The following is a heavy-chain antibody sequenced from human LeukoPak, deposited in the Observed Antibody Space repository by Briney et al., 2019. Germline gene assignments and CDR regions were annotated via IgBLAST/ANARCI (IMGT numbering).Heavy chain of an antibody. CDR1: GGSISSHY. CDR3: ASSWMATPYGLDV. D-gene: IGHD5-24*01. J-gene: IGHJ6*02. CDR2: IYYSGTT. V-gene: IGHV4-59*08. Sequence: SETLSLTCTVSGGSISSHYWAWLRQPPGKGLEWIGYIYYSGTTNYNPSLKSRVTISVDTSKNQFSLKLSSVTAADTAVYYCASSWMATPYGLDVWGQGTTVTVSS.